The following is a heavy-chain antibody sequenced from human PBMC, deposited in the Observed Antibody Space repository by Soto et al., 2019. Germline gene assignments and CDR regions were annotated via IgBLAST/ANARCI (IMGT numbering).Heavy chain of an antibody. J-gene: IGHJ4*02. CDR1: GGSMTNYY. CDR3: ARRMYTSGWLDY. V-gene: IGHV4-59*08. CDR2: IYSSGST. Sequence: SETLSLTCTVSGGSMTNYYWSWIRQPPGKGLEWVGYIYSSGSTNYNPSLKSRVAISVDTSKNQFSLELTSVTATGTAVYYCARRMYTSGWLDYWGQGTLVTVSS. D-gene: IGHD6-19*01.